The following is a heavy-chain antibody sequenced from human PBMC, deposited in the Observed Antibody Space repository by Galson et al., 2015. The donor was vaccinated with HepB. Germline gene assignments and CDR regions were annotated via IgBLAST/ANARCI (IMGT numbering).Heavy chain of an antibody. Sequence: PALVKPTQTLTPTCTFSGFSLKTSGVGVGWIRQPPGKALEWLALIYWDDDKRYNPSLKSRLTITKDTSKNQVVLTMTNMDPVDTATYYCAHRRGGYNWNDAHFDYWGQGTLVTVSS. J-gene: IGHJ4*02. CDR2: IYWDDDK. CDR1: GFSLKTSGVG. CDR3: AHRRGGYNWNDAHFDY. D-gene: IGHD1-20*01. V-gene: IGHV2-5*02.